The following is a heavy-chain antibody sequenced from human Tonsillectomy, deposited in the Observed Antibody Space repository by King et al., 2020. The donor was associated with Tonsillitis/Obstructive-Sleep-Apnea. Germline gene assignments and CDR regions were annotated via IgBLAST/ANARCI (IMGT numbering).Heavy chain of an antibody. V-gene: IGHV2-70*01. D-gene: IGHD4-11*01. CDR1: GFSLSTSGCC. J-gene: IGHJ4*02. CDR2: IVWDDDI. Sequence: VTLKESGPALVKPTQTLTLTCTSSGFSLSTSGCCVSWIGQPPGEALEWLALIVWDDDIYYSTSLKTRLTISKDTSKNQVDLTMTNMDTVDTATYYCARHLGGYSNYGWEVDYWGQGTLVTVSS. CDR3: ARHLGGYSNYGWEVDY.